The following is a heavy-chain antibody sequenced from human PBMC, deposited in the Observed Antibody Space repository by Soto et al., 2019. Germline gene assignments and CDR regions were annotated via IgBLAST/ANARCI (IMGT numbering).Heavy chain of an antibody. J-gene: IGHJ4*02. CDR1: GGSISSGYYY. CDR3: ASNAGGYYGSGSYVH. D-gene: IGHD3-10*01. Sequence: PSETLSLTCSVSGGSISSGYYYWSWIRQPPGKGLEWIGYIYHSGSTYYNPSLKSRVTISVDRSKNQFSLKLSSVTAADTAVYYCASNAGGYYGSGSYVHWGQGXLVTVSS. V-gene: IGHV4-30-2*01. CDR2: IYHSGST.